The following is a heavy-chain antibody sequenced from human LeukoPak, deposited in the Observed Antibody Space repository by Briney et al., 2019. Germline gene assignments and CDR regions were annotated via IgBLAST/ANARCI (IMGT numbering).Heavy chain of an antibody. J-gene: IGHJ4*02. V-gene: IGHV3-48*03. CDR3: AKWGEIVVVPAARFDY. CDR2: ISSSGSTT. CDR1: GFTFSSYE. D-gene: IGHD2-2*01. Sequence: GGSLRLSCAASGFTFSSYEMNWVRQAPGKGLEWVSYISSSGSTTYYADSVKGRFTISRDNSKNTLYLQMNSLRAEDTAVYYCAKWGEIVVVPAARFDYWGQGTLVTVSS.